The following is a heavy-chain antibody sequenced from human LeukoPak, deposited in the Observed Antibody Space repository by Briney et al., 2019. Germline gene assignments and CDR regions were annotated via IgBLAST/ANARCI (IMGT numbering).Heavy chain of an antibody. J-gene: IGHJ4*02. CDR1: GFTFSSYE. CDR3: AKGIELAVGATTADY. D-gene: IGHD1-26*01. Sequence: GGSLRLSCAASGFTFSSYEMNWVRQAPGKGLEWVSYISSSGSTIYYADSVKGRFTISRDNAKNSLYLQMNSLRAEDTAVYYCAKGIELAVGATTADYWGQGTLVTVSS. V-gene: IGHV3-48*03. CDR2: ISSSGSTI.